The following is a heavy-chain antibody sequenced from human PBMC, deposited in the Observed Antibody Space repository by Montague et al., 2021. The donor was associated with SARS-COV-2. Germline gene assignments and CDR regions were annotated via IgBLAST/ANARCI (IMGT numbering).Heavy chain of an antibody. Sequence: SETLSLTCTVSSGSIGSYYWSWIRQPPGKGLEWIGYIYYTGSTKYNPSLKSRVTMSLDRPTNRFSLRLNSVTAADTAMYYCARAQNTCFIANCVNYFDFWGLGAQVTVSS. D-gene: IGHD1-1*01. CDR1: SGSIGSYY. CDR3: ARAQNTCFIANCVNYFDF. J-gene: IGHJ4*02. V-gene: IGHV4-59*01. CDR2: IYYTGST.